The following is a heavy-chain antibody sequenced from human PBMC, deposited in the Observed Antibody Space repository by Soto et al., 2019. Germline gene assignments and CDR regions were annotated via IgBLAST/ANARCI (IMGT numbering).Heavy chain of an antibody. CDR3: ARTYSSSRMGNWFDP. Sequence: PSETLSLTCTVSGGSISSSSYYWGWIRQPPGKGLEWIGNIYYSGSTYYNPSLKSRATISVDTSKNQFSLKLSSVTAADTAVYYCARTYSSSRMGNWFDPWGQGTLVTVSS. CDR2: IYYSGST. V-gene: IGHV4-39*01. J-gene: IGHJ5*02. CDR1: GGSISSSSYY. D-gene: IGHD6-13*01.